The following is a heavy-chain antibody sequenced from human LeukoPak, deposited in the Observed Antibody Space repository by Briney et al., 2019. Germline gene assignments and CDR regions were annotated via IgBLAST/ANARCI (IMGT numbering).Heavy chain of an antibody. Sequence: SETLSLTCTVSGGSISSSSYYWGWIRQPPGKGLECVGTIYYSGSTYHNPSLKSRVTISVDTSKNQFSLKLSSVTAADTAVYYCARYLYGGYYFDYWGQGTLVTVSS. V-gene: IGHV4-39*07. CDR3: ARYLYGGYYFDY. J-gene: IGHJ4*02. D-gene: IGHD3-16*01. CDR2: IYYSGST. CDR1: GGSISSSSYY.